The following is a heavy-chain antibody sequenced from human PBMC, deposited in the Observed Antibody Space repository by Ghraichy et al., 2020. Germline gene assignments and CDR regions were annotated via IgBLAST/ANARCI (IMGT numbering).Heavy chain of an antibody. CDR3: ATTPRAPGN. J-gene: IGHJ4*02. D-gene: IGHD1-14*01. CDR1: GFTFSDNY. V-gene: IGHV3-11*03. CDR2: ISGSSSDT. Sequence: GGSLRLSGAASGFTFSDNYMTWIRQAPGKGLEWVSYISGSSSDTNYADSVKGRFTISRDNAKNSLYLQMNSLRADDTAVYYCATTPRAPGNWGQGTLVTVSS.